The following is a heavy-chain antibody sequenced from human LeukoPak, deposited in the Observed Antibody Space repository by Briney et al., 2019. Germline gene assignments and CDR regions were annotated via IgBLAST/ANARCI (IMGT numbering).Heavy chain of an antibody. CDR3: ARDRAGYGDLGYYGMDV. J-gene: IGHJ6*02. D-gene: IGHD4-17*01. V-gene: IGHV4-31*03. CDR2: IYYSGST. Sequence: SETLSLTCTVSGGSISSGGYYWSWLRQHPGTGLEWIGYIYYSGSTYYNPSLKSRVTISVDTSKNQFSLKLSSVTAADTAVYYCARDRAGYGDLGYYGMDVWGQGTTVTVSS. CDR1: GGSISSGGYY.